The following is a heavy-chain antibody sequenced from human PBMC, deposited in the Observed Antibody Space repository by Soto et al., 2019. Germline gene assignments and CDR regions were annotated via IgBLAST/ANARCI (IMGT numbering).Heavy chain of an antibody. D-gene: IGHD7-27*01. Sequence: GGSLRLSCAASGFTFSSYAMSWVRQAPGKGLEWVSAISGSGGSTYYADSVKGRFTISRDNSKNTLYLQMNSLRAEDMAVYYCAKDHSQLTGDPPFDYWGQGTLVTVSS. CDR2: ISGSGGST. J-gene: IGHJ4*02. V-gene: IGHV3-23*01. CDR3: AKDHSQLTGDPPFDY. CDR1: GFTFSSYA.